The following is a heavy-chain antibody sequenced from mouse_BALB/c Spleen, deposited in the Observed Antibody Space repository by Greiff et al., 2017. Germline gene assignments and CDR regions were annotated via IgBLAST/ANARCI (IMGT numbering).Heavy chain of an antibody. J-gene: IGHJ3*01. D-gene: IGHD2-4*01. V-gene: IGHV5-4*02. CDR2: ISDGGSYT. CDR3: ARDYDYDSWFAY. CDR1: GFTFSDYY. Sequence: DVKLVESGGGLVKPGGSLKLSCAASGFTFSDYYMYWVRQTPEKRLEWVATISDGGSYTYYPDSVKGRFTISRDNAKNNLYLQMSSLKSEDTAMYYCARDYDYDSWFAYWGQGTLVTVSA.